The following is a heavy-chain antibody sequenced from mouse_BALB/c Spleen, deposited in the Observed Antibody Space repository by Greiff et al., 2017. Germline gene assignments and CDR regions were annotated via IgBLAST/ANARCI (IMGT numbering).Heavy chain of an antibody. J-gene: IGHJ4*01. CDR3: ARTYYRYKGNAMDY. CDR2: IWAGGST. D-gene: IGHD2-14*01. CDR1: GFSLTSYG. Sequence: VNLVESGPGLVAPSQSLSITCTVSGFSLTSYGVHWVRQPPGKGLEWLGVIWAGGSTNYNSALMSRLSISKDNSKSQVFLKMNSLQTDDTAMYYCARTYYRYKGNAMDYWGQGTSVTVSS. V-gene: IGHV2-9*02.